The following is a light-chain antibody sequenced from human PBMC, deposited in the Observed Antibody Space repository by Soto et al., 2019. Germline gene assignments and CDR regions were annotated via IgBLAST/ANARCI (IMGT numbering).Light chain of an antibody. CDR1: QSVSSY. CDR3: QQRSNLLT. Sequence: DTVLTQTPATPSLPQGERATLSCRASQSVSSYLAWYKQKPRQAHRLLIYDASNGATGIPARFSGSGSGTDFTLTISSLEPEDFAVYYWQQRSNLLTFGGGTKVDIK. J-gene: IGKJ4*01. CDR2: DAS. V-gene: IGKV3-11*01.